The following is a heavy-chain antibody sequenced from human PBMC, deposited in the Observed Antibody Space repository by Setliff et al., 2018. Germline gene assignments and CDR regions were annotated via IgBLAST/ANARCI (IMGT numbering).Heavy chain of an antibody. D-gene: IGHD3-3*01. Sequence: SETLSLTCTVSGGSVNSGYDNWNWLRQPAGKGLEWIGHINRRGSTNFTPSLKSRVTISLDTSKNQFFLKLNSVTAADTAVYYCARMSGFLYIDVWGKGTTVTVSS. V-gene: IGHV4-61*09. J-gene: IGHJ6*04. CDR2: INRRGST. CDR3: ARMSGFLYIDV. CDR1: GGSVNSGYDN.